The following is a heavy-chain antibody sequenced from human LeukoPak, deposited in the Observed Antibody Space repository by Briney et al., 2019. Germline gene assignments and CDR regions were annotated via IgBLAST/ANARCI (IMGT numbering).Heavy chain of an antibody. CDR3: ARDRYTIFGVVTPDMDV. D-gene: IGHD3-3*01. J-gene: IGHJ6*03. CDR2: IYSGGST. CDR1: GFTVSSNY. V-gene: IGHV3-66*02. Sequence: EGSLRLSCAASGFTVSSNYMSWVRQAPGKGLEWVSVIYSGGSTYYADSVKGRFTISRDNSKNTLYLQMNGLRAEDTAVYYCARDRYTIFGVVTPDMDVWGKGTTVTVSS.